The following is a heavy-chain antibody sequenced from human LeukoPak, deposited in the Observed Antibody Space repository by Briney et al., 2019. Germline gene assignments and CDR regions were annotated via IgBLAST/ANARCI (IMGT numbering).Heavy chain of an antibody. Sequence: GGSLRLSCAASGFTFSSYGMHWVRQAPGKGLEWVAVISYDGSNKYYADSVRGRFTISRDNSKNTLYLQMNSLRAEDTAVYYCAKDDSSGYYRPFVDYWGQGTLVTVSP. CDR2: ISYDGSNK. CDR3: AKDDSSGYYRPFVDY. J-gene: IGHJ4*02. V-gene: IGHV3-30*18. CDR1: GFTFSSYG. D-gene: IGHD3-22*01.